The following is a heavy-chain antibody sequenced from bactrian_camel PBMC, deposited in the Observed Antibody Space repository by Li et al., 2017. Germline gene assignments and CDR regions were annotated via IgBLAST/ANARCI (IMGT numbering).Heavy chain of an antibody. CDR1: SFHSTWC. J-gene: IGHJ6*01. V-gene: IGHV3S53*01. CDR3: AAVYVPCGGRLTEPEFGF. Sequence: SFHSTWCMGWFRQAPGKQREGVANIDFDGRTSYADSVKGRFTISKDNAKNTLYLEMNSLKPEDTAMYYCAAVYVPCGGRLTEPEFGFWGQGTQVTVS. CDR2: IDFDGRT. D-gene: IGHD7*01.